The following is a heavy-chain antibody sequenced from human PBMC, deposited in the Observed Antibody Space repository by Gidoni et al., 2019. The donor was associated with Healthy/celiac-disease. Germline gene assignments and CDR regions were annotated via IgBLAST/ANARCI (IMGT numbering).Heavy chain of an antibody. Sequence: EVQLVESGGGLVKPGGSLRLSCAASGFTFSSYSMNWVRQAPGKGLEWFSSISSSSSYIYYADSVKGRFTISRDNAKNSLYLQMNSLRAEDTAVYYCARGASLGSSWYFDYWGQGTLVTVSS. CDR1: GFTFSSYS. CDR3: ARGASLGSSWYFDY. CDR2: ISSSSSYI. J-gene: IGHJ4*02. D-gene: IGHD6-13*01. V-gene: IGHV3-21*01.